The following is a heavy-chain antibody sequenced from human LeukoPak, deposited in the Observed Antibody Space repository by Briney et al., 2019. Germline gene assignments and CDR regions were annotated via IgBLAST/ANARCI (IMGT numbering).Heavy chain of an antibody. J-gene: IGHJ4*02. CDR2: IYYSGGT. CDR3: ARINHMSSTGIPVRGPDY. CDR1: AGSMSGSTYY. V-gene: IGHV4-39*01. Sequence: SETLSLTCTVSAGSMSGSTYYWGWICQPPERGLEWIGSIYYSGGTYYNPSLKSRVTMSVDTSKNQFSLNLSSVTAADTAVYYCARINHMSSTGIPVRGPDYWGQGTLVTVSS. D-gene: IGHD6-19*01.